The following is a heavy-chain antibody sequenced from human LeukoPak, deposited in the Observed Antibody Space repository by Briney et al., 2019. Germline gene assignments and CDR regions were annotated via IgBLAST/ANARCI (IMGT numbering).Heavy chain of an antibody. D-gene: IGHD3-22*01. CDR3: ARGYYDSSGYYLWYYYYGMDV. V-gene: IGHV3-30-3*01. CDR2: ISYDGSNK. CDR1: GFTFSSYA. J-gene: IGHJ6*02. Sequence: GGSLRLSCAASGFTFSSYAMHWVRQAPGKGLEWVAVISYDGSNKYYADSVKGRFTISRDNSKNTLYLQMNSLRAEDTAVYYCARGYYDSSGYYLWYYYYGMDVWGQGTTVTVSS.